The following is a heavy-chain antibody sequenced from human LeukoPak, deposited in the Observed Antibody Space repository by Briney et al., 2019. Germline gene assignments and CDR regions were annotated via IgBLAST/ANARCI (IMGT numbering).Heavy chain of an antibody. V-gene: IGHV4-4*07. CDR2: IYKSGST. CDR3: ARISATTGGFDF. CDR1: GGSISGYY. J-gene: IGHJ4*02. Sequence: SETLSLTCTVSGGSISGYYWSWIRQPAGKGLEWIGRIYKSGSTTYNPSLKSRVTMSVDTSKNQFSLKLSSVNAADTAVYYCARISATTGGFDFWGQGTLVTVSS. D-gene: IGHD5-24*01.